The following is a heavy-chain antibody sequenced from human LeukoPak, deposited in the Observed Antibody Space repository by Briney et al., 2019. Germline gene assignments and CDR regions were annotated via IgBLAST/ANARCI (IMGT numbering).Heavy chain of an antibody. CDR1: GGSISSYY. Sequence: SETPSLTCTVSGGSISSYYWGWIRQPPGKGLEWIGSIYHSGSTYYNPSLKSRVTISVDTSKNQFSLKLSSVTAADTAVYYCARCGGYYPNWFDPWGQGTLVTVSS. CDR3: ARCGGYYPNWFDP. V-gene: IGHV4-38-2*02. J-gene: IGHJ5*02. CDR2: IYHSGST. D-gene: IGHD3-22*01.